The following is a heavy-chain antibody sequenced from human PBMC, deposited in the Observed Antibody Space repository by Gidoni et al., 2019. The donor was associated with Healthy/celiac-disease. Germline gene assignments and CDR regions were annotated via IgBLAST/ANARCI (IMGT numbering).Heavy chain of an antibody. CDR1: GFTFSSYA. CDR2: ISGSGGST. D-gene: IGHD3-22*01. J-gene: IGHJ4*02. V-gene: IGHV3-23*01. CDR3: AKASWGSPPHLYDSSGYPY. Sequence: EVQLLESGGGLVQPGGSLRLPCAASGFTFSSYAMSWVRQAPGKGLGWVSAISGSGGSTYYADSVKGRFTISRDNSKNTLYLQMNSLRAEDTAVYYCAKASWGSPPHLYDSSGYPYWGQGTLVTVSS.